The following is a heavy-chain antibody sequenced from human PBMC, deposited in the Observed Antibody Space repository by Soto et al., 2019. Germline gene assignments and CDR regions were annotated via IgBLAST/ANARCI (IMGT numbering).Heavy chain of an antibody. V-gene: IGHV4-38-2*01. D-gene: IGHD2-2*01. J-gene: IGHJ4*02. CDR2: IYHSGST. CDR3: ATYYLVRAWGYFDY. CDR1: GYSISSGDY. Sequence: SETLSLTCAVSGYSISSGDYWCWVRQPPGKGLEWIGSIYHSGSTYYNPSLKSRVTISVDTSKNQFSLKLSSVTAADTAVYYCATYYLVRAWGYFDYWGKGTLVTVSS.